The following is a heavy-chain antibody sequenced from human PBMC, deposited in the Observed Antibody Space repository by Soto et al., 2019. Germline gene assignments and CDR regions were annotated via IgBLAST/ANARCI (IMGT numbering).Heavy chain of an antibody. D-gene: IGHD2-15*01. CDR3: ARDVPSAATRCLDP. CDR2: VNPSGGSP. V-gene: IGHV1-46*02. J-gene: IGHJ5*02. CDR1: RNTFDNYY. Sequence: ASVKVSCKTPRNTFDNYYIDWVRQAPGQGLEWMGIVNPSGGSPTYAQKFQGRVTMTRDKSTSTVYLELSSLRSDDTAVYYCARDVPSAATRCLDPWGQGTPVTVSS.